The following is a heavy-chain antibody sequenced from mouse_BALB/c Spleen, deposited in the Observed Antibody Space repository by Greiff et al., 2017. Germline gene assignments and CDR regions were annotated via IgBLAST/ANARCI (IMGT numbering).Heavy chain of an antibody. CDR1: GFNIKDYY. CDR3: SVLDPGRFAY. V-gene: IGHV14-4*02. Sequence: EVQLQQSGAELVRSGASVKLSCTASGFNIKDYYMHWVKQRPEQGLEWIGWIDPENGDTEYAPKFQGKATMTADTSSNTAYLQLSSLTSEDTAVYYCSVLDPGRFAYWGQGTLVTVSA. CDR2: IDPENGDT. J-gene: IGHJ3*01.